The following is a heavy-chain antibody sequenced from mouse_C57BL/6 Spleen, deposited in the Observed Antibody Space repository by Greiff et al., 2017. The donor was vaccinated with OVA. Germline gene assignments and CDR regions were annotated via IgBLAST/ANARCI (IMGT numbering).Heavy chain of an antibody. CDR3: ARYQYYFDY. CDR2: IDPSDSYT. J-gene: IGHJ2*01. CDR1: GYTFTSYW. V-gene: IGHV1-69*01. Sequence: VKLQESGAELVMPGASVKLSCKASGYTFTSYWMHWVKQRPGQGLEWIGEIDPSDSYTNYNQKFKGKSTLTVDKSSSTAYMQLSSLTSEDSAVYYCARYQYYFDYWGQGTTLTVSS.